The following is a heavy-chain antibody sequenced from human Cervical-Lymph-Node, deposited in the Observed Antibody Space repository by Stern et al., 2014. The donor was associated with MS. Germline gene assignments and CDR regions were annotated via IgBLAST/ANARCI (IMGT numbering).Heavy chain of an antibody. V-gene: IGHV1-69*01. D-gene: IGHD6-13*01. CDR3: ALSSETSDRWYSLGYDL. Sequence: MQLVQSGAEVTKPGSSVKVSCKASVGTFSKFPSSWVRQAPGQGLECLGGIFPVVGTPTYAQEFRGRVTITADVSTSTVYMELSSLRSDDTAVYYCALSSETSDRWYSLGYDLWGQGTLVTVSS. CDR1: VGTFSKFP. J-gene: IGHJ5*02. CDR2: IFPVVGTP.